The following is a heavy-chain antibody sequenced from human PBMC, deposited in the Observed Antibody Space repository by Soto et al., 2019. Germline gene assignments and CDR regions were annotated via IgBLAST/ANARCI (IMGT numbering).Heavy chain of an antibody. V-gene: IGHV4-30-2*01. Sequence: QVQLQESGSGLVKPSQTLVFTCTVSGDSISRDGSSWSWLRQPPGKGLEWIGYIYHSGATYYNPSLKSRVTTSVDKSKNQFSLSLASVTAADTAVYYCAREMSYYFDSWGHGTLVTVSS. J-gene: IGHJ4*01. CDR3: AREMSYYFDS. CDR1: GDSISRDGSS. CDR2: IYHSGAT.